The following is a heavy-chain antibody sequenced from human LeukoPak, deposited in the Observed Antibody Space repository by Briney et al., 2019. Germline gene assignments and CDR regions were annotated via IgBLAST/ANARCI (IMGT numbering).Heavy chain of an antibody. CDR3: ASLDPGDWFDP. CDR2: IYSGGST. CDR1: GFTVSSNY. V-gene: IGHV3-53*01. D-gene: IGHD3-10*01. J-gene: IGHJ5*02. Sequence: GGSLRLSCAASGFTVSSNYMSWVRQAPGKGLEWVSVIYSGGSTYYADSVKGRFIISRDNSKNTLYLQMNSLRAEDTAVYYCASLDPGDWFDPWGQGTLVTVSS.